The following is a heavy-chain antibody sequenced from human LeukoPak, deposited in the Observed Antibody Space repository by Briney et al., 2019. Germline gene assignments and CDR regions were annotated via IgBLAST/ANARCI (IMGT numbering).Heavy chain of an antibody. CDR1: GFTFSSYA. D-gene: IGHD3-22*01. J-gene: IGHJ4*02. Sequence: GGSLRLSCAASGFTFSSYAMHWVRQAPGKGLEWVAVISYDGSNKYYADSVKGRFTISRDNSKNTLYVQMNSLRAEDTAVYYCAREGIGYYYDSSGTHLDYWGQGTLVTVSS. V-gene: IGHV3-30-3*01. CDR2: ISYDGSNK. CDR3: AREGIGYYYDSSGTHLDY.